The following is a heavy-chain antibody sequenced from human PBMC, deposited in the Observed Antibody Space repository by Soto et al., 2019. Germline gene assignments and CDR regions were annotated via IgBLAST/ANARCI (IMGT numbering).Heavy chain of an antibody. V-gene: IGHV4-59*12. CDR3: AIAKRPQYDYIWGSYRSNWFDP. Sequence: SETLSLTCTVSGGSISSYYWSWIRQPPGKGLEWIGYIYYSGSTNYNPSLKSRVTISVDTSKNQFSLKLSSVTAADTAVYYCAIAKRPQYDYIWGSYRSNWFDPWGQGTLVNVSS. CDR2: IYYSGST. J-gene: IGHJ5*02. CDR1: GGSISSYY. D-gene: IGHD3-16*02.